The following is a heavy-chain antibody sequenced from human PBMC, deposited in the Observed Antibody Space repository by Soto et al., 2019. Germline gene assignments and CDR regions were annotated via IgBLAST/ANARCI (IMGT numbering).Heavy chain of an antibody. V-gene: IGHV4-59*08. J-gene: IGHJ4*02. CDR3: ARRYGSSFDY. Sequence: SGTLSLTCTVSGGSISSYYWSWIRQPPGKGLEYIGYIHYSGSTNYNPSLKSRVTISVDTSKNQFSLKLSSVTAADTAVYYCARRYGSSFDYWGQGTLVTVSS. D-gene: IGHD3-10*01. CDR2: IHYSGST. CDR1: GGSISSYY.